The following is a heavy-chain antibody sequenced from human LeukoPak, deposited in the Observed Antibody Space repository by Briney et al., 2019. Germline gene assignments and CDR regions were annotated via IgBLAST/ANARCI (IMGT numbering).Heavy chain of an antibody. D-gene: IGHD4-23*01. CDR3: AKNRDGGKYYFDY. CDR2: ISGSGGST. J-gene: IGHJ4*02. CDR1: GFTFSSYD. Sequence: PGGSLRLSCAASGFTFSSYDMSWVRQAPGKGLEWVSAISGSGGSTYYADSVKGRFTISRDNSKNTLYLQMNSPRAEDTAVYYCAKNRDGGKYYFDYWGQGTLVTVSS. V-gene: IGHV3-23*01.